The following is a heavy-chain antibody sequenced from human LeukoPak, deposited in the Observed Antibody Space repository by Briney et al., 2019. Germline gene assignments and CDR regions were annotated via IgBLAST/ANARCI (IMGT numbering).Heavy chain of an antibody. V-gene: IGHV3-30-3*01. D-gene: IGHD6-13*01. J-gene: IGHJ3*02. CDR3: ARGAAAGVPAPFDI. CDR1: GFTFSSYA. CDR2: ISYDGSNK. Sequence: GSLRLSCAASGFTFSSYAMHWVRQAPGKGLEWVAVISYDGSNKYYTDSVKGRFTISRDNSKNTLYLQMNSLRAEDTAVYYCARGAAAGVPAPFDIWGQGTMVTVSS.